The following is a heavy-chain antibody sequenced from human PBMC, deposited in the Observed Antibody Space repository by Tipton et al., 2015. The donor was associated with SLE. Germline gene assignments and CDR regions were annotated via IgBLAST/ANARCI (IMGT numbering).Heavy chain of an antibody. CDR2: INWNGGST. CDR1: GFTFDDYG. CDR3: ARSGLRYFDWLVDAFDI. Sequence: SLRLSCAASGFTFDDYGMSWVRQAQGKGMEWVSGINWNGGSTGYADSVKGRFTISRENAKNSPHLQMNSLRAEDTALYYCARSGLRYFDWLVDAFDIWGQGTMVTVSS. J-gene: IGHJ3*02. V-gene: IGHV3-20*04. D-gene: IGHD3-9*01.